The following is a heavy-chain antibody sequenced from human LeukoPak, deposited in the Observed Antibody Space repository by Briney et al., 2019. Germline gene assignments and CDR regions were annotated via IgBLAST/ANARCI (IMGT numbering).Heavy chain of an antibody. V-gene: IGHV3-64*01. CDR1: GFTFSGYA. Sequence: AGGSLRLSCAASGFTFSGYAMHWVRQTPGKGLEYVSAINSNGGTTYYANSVKGRFTISRDNSKNTLYLQMGSLRAEDMAVYYCARGSATPDYWGQGTLVTVSS. D-gene: IGHD2-15*01. CDR3: ARGSATPDY. CDR2: INSNGGTT. J-gene: IGHJ4*02.